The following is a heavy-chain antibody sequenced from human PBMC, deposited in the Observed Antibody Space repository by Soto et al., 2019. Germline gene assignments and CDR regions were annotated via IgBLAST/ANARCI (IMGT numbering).Heavy chain of an antibody. CDR1: GYTFTSYG. CDR2: ISAYNGNT. Sequence: QVQLVQSGAEVKKPGASVKVSCKASGYTFTSYGISWVRQAPGQGLEWMGWISAYNGNTNYAQKLQGRVTMTTDTSKRTAYMELRSLRSDDTAVYYCARDFRSGYCSGGSCAGDYWGQGTLVTVSS. CDR3: ARDFRSGYCSGGSCAGDY. D-gene: IGHD2-15*01. J-gene: IGHJ4*02. V-gene: IGHV1-18*01.